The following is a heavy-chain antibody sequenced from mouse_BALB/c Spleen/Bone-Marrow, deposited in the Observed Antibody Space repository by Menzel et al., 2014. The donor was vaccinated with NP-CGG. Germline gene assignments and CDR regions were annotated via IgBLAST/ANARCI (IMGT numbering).Heavy chain of an antibody. CDR1: GYTFTRYT. J-gene: IGHJ3*01. V-gene: IGHV1-4*01. CDR2: INPSSGYT. Sequence: VQLQQSGAELARPGASVKMSCKASGYTFTRYTMHWVKQRPGQGLEWIGYINPSSGYTNYNQKFKDKATLTADKSSSTAHMQLSSLTSEDSAVHYCARGGNYVWSAYWGQGSLVTVSA. CDR3: ARGGNYVWSAY. D-gene: IGHD2-1*01.